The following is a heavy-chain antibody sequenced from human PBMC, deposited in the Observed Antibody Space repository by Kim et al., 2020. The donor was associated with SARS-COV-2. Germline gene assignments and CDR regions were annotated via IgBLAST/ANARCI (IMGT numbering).Heavy chain of an antibody. J-gene: IGHJ4*02. D-gene: IGHD3-9*01. Sequence: GGSLRLSCAASGITISNYWMHWARQAPGKGLVWVSRISSDGTSTSYADSVKGRFTISRDNARNTLFLQINSLRDEDTAVYYCARVGETTGYYFAYWGQG. CDR3: ARVGETTGYYFAY. CDR1: GITISNYW. V-gene: IGHV3-74*01. CDR2: ISSDGTST.